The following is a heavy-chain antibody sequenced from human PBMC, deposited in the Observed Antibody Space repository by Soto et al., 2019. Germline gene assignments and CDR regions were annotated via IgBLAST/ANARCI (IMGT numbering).Heavy chain of an antibody. Sequence: EVQLVESGGGLVQPGTSLRLSCAASGFIFDDYAMHWVRQVPGKGPEWVSGIDWNSGIRVYADSVKGRFTISRDSAKSSLYLQMNSLTPEDTALYYCTKHMVNYRSRTRGAFDFWGQGTMVTVSS. CDR3: TKHMVNYRSRTRGAFDF. J-gene: IGHJ3*01. D-gene: IGHD1-1*01. V-gene: IGHV3-9*01. CDR2: IDWNSGIR. CDR1: GFIFDDYA.